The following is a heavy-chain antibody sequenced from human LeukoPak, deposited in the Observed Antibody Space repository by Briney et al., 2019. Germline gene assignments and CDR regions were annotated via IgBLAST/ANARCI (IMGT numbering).Heavy chain of an antibody. J-gene: IGHJ4*02. CDR2: IIPIFGTA. D-gene: IGHD3-16*02. CDR3: ARSEIRLGELSLVFRFDY. CDR1: GGTFSSYA. V-gene: IGHV1-69*13. Sequence: ASVTVSCKASGGTFSSYAISWVRQAPGQGLEWMGGIIPIFGTANYAQKFQGRVTITADESTSAAYMELSSLRSEDTAVYYCARSEIRLGELSLVFRFDYWGQGTLVTVSS.